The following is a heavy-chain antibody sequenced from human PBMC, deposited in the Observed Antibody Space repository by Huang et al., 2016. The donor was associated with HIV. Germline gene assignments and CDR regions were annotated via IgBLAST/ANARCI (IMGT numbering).Heavy chain of an antibody. CDR3: AKDGRGSGTYYDYFEY. V-gene: IGHV3-30*18. CDR2: ISYDGSSK. CDR1: GFPFNKFD. D-gene: IGHD1-26*01. Sequence: QVQLVESGGGVVQPGRSLRLSCAAFGFPFNKFDMHWVRQARGKGMEWVEIISYDGSSKYHADSVKGRFTISRDNSKNTVYLQMNSRRVEDTAVYYCAKDGRGSGTYYDYFEYWGQGTLVTVSS. J-gene: IGHJ4*02.